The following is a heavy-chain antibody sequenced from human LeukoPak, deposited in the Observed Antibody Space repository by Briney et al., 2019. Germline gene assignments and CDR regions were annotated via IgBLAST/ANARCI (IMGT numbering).Heavy chain of an antibody. J-gene: IGHJ4*02. V-gene: IGHV4-39*07. CDR3: APLGYCSGDDCHRPY. Sequence: SETLSLTCTVSGGSISSSSYYWSWIRQSPGKELEWIGSIYYSGSTYYNPSLRSRVTISVDTSKNQFSLKLNSVTAADTAVYYCAPLGYCSGDDCHRPYWGQGALVTVSS. CDR1: GGSISSSSYY. CDR2: IYYSGST. D-gene: IGHD2-15*01.